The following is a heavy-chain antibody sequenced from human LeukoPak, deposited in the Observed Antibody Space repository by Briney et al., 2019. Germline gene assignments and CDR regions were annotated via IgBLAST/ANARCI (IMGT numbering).Heavy chain of an antibody. Sequence: GGSLRLSCAASGFTFSSYSMNWVRQAPGKGLEWVSSISSSSYIYYADSVKGRFTISRDNAKNSLYLQMNSLRAEDTAMYYCARTYQLLYDDAFDIWGQGTMVTVSS. CDR1: GFTFSSYS. J-gene: IGHJ3*02. V-gene: IGHV3-21*01. D-gene: IGHD2-2*02. CDR3: ARTYQLLYDDAFDI. CDR2: ISSSSYI.